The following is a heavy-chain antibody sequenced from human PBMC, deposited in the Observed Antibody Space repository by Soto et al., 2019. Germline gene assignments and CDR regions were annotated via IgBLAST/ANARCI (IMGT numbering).Heavy chain of an antibody. CDR2: IRSKANSYAT. CDR1: GFTFSGSA. D-gene: IGHD6-19*01. J-gene: IGHJ4*02. V-gene: IGHV3-73*02. Sequence: EVQLVESGGGLVQPGGSLKLSCAASGFTFSGSAMHWVRQASGKGLEWVGRIRSKANSYATAYAASVKGRFTISRDDSKNTAYLQMNSLKTEDTAVYYCTRHLVAGSGSGYWGQGTLVTVSS. CDR3: TRHLVAGSGSGY.